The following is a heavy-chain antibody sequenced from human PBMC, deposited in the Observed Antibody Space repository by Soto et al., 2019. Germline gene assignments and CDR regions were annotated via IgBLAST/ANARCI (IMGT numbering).Heavy chain of an antibody. CDR1: GGTFSSYA. J-gene: IGHJ6*02. CDR3: ARSQGSSTSLEIYYYCYYGMDV. V-gene: IGHV1-69*01. CDR2: IIPISGTA. Sequence: QVQLVQAGAEVKKPGSSVKVSCKASGGTFSSYAISWVRQAPGQGLEWMGGIIPISGTAHYAQKFQGRVTITADESTSTAYMELSSLRSEDTAVYYCARSQGSSTSLEIYYYCYYGMDVWGQGTTVTVSS. D-gene: IGHD2-2*01.